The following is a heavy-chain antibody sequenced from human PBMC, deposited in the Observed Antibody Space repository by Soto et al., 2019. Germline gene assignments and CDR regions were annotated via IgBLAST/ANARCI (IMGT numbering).Heavy chain of an antibody. J-gene: IGHJ3*02. CDR2: ISGSGGST. CDR1: GFTFSYYA. Sequence: EVQLLESGGGLVQPGGSLRLSCAASGFTFSYYAMSWVRQAPGKGLEWVSVISGSGGSTYYADSVKGRFTISRDNSKNTLYLQMNSLRAEDTAVYYCAKDRGRSVVATGEDAFDIWGQGTMVTVSS. D-gene: IGHD5-12*01. V-gene: IGHV3-23*01. CDR3: AKDRGRSVVATGEDAFDI.